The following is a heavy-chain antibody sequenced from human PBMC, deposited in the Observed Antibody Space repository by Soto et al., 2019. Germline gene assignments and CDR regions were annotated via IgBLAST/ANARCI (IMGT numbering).Heavy chain of an antibody. D-gene: IGHD1-26*01. Sequence: QXXLVQSGAEVKKPGSSVKVSCKASGGAFNNYIFDWXXXXXXXXXXXMGGIIPMFGTPKYAQTFQDRITISADVSTGTAYMELTSLRFDDTAIYYCARGRDQPPVGLYFDSWGEGTRVTVSS. J-gene: IGHJ4*02. CDR3: ARGRDQPPVGLYFDS. CDR1: GGAFNNYI. V-gene: IGHV1-69*01. CDR2: IIPMFGTP.